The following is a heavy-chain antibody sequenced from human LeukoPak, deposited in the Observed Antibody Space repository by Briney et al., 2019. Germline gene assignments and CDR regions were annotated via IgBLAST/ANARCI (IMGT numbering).Heavy chain of an antibody. J-gene: IGHJ4*02. CDR1: GFTFSSYA. CDR2: ISGSGGST. Sequence: GGSLRLSCAASGFTFSSYAMSWVRQAPGKGLEWVSAISGSGGSTYYADSVKGRFTISRDNSKNTLYLQMNSLRAEDTAVYYCAKPLTYDYVWGSYRPDIDYWGQGTLVTVSS. CDR3: AKPLTYDYVWGSYRPDIDY. V-gene: IGHV3-23*01. D-gene: IGHD3-16*02.